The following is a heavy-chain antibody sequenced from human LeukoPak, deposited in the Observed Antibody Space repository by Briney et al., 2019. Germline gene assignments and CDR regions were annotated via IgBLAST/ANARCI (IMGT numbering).Heavy chain of an antibody. V-gene: IGHV4-61*02. Sequence: SQTLSLTCTVSGGSISSGSYYWSRIRPPAGTGLEWIGRIYTSGSTNYNPSLKSRVTISVDTSKNQFSLKLSSVTAADTAVYYCARDPGGKYSTWGQGTLVTVSS. J-gene: IGHJ5*02. CDR1: GGSISSGSYY. CDR2: IYTSGST. D-gene: IGHD6-13*01. CDR3: ARDPGGKYST.